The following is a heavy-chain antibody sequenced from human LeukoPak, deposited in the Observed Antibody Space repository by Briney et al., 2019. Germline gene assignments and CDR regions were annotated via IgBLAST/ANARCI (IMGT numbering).Heavy chain of an antibody. Sequence: RASVKVSCKASGYPFRAHFLNWVRQAPGQGLEWMGNIDTTTGNPRYAQDFTGRFVFSLDTSVSTAYLQITSLKADDTAAYYCVRGTPTPGMDYWGQGTQVTVSS. V-gene: IGHV7-4-1*02. D-gene: IGHD3-10*01. J-gene: IGHJ4*02. CDR2: IDTTTGNP. CDR3: VRGTPTPGMDY. CDR1: GYPFRAHF.